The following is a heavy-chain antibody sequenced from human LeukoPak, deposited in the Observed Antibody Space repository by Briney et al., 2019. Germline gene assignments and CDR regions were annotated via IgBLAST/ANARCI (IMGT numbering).Heavy chain of an antibody. CDR1: GGSISSGDYY. CDR3: ARSPDYGGNSGWFDP. CDR2: IYYSGST. Sequence: SETLSLTCTVSGGSISSGDYYWSWIRQPPGKGLEWIWYIYYSGSTYYNPSLKSRVTISVDTSKNQFSLQLSSVTAEDTAVYYCARSPDYGGNSGWFDPWGQGTLVTVSS. J-gene: IGHJ5*02. V-gene: IGHV4-30-4*08. D-gene: IGHD4-23*01.